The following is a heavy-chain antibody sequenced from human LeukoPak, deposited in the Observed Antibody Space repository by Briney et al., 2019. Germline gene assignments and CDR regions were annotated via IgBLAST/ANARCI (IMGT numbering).Heavy chain of an antibody. D-gene: IGHD2-15*01. V-gene: IGHV4-34*01. J-gene: IGHJ6*03. CDR3: ARGYCSGGSCPPDYYYYYYMDV. CDR1: GGSFSGYY. CDR2: INHSGST. Sequence: SSETLPLTCAVYGGSFSGYYWSWIRQPPGKGLERIGEINHSGSTNYNPSLKSRVTISVDTSKNQFSLKLSSVTAADTAVYYCARGYCSGGSCPPDYYYYYYMDVWGKGTTVTISS.